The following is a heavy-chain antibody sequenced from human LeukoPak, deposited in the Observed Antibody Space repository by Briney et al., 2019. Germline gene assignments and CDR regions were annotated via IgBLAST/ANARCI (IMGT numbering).Heavy chain of an antibody. CDR1: GFTFSYYW. D-gene: IGHD3-22*01. V-gene: IGHV3-30-3*01. CDR3: ARDVPPAYYYDSSGYYSYYFDY. CDR2: ISYDGSNK. J-gene: IGHJ4*02. Sequence: GGSLRLSCAASGFTFSYYWMHWVRQAPGKGLEWVAVISYDGSNKYYADSVKGRFTISRDNSKNTLYLQMNSLRAEDTAVYYCARDVPPAYYYDSSGYYSYYFDYWGQGTLVTVSS.